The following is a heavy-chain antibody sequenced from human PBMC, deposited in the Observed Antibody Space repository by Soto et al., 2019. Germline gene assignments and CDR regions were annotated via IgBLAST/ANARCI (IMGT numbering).Heavy chain of an antibody. J-gene: IGHJ4*02. CDR3: AGAFVVVPAAMVY. Sequence: LRLSCAASGFTFSSYGMHWVRQAPGKGLEWVAVISYDGSNKYYADSVKGRFTISRDNSKNTLYLQMNSLRAEDTAVYYCAGAFVVVPAAMVYWGQGTLVTVSS. CDR1: GFTFSSYG. CDR2: ISYDGSNK. V-gene: IGHV3-30*03. D-gene: IGHD2-2*01.